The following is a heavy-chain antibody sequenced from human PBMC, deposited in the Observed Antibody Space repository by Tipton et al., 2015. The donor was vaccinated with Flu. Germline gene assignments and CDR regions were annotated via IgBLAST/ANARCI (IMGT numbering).Heavy chain of an antibody. CDR2: ISYDGSNK. Sequence: QLVQSGGGVVQPGRSLRLSCAASGFTFSSYAMHWVRQAPGTGPEWVAVISYDGSNKYYADSVKGRFTISRDNSKNTLYLQMNSLRAEDTAVYYCARDPAGGPGWELANYYYYGMDVWCQGTTVTVSS. CDR3: ARDPAGGPGWELANYYYYGMDV. J-gene: IGHJ6*02. CDR1: GFTFSSYA. D-gene: IGHD1-26*01. V-gene: IGHV3-30-3*01.